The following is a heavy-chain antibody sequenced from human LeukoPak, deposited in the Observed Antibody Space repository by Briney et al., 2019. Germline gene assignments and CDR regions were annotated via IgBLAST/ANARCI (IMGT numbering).Heavy chain of an antibody. CDR3: AKDLADLEYYFDH. CDR1: GFTFSNYG. V-gene: IGHV3-33*03. CDR2: IWYDGSNK. Sequence: PGRSLRLSCAAPGFTFSNYGMHWVRQAPGKGLEWVAAIWYDGSNKYYAESVKGRFSISRDNSKNTLYLQMNSLRAEDTAVYCCAKDLADLEYYFDHWGQGTLVTVSS. J-gene: IGHJ4*02.